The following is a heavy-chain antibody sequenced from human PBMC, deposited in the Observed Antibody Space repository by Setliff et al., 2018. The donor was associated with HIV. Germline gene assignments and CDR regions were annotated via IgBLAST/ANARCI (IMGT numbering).Heavy chain of an antibody. CDR1: GGSISSHY. Sequence: SETLSLTCTVSGGSISSHYWSWIRQPPLKGLEWIGYIYYSGSTNYNPSLKSRVTISVDTSKSQFSLKLSSVTAADTAVYYCARTSPVPAYYYYYMDVWGKGTTVTVS. V-gene: IGHV4-59*11. CDR3: ARTSPVPAYYYYYMDV. CDR2: IYYSGST. J-gene: IGHJ6*03.